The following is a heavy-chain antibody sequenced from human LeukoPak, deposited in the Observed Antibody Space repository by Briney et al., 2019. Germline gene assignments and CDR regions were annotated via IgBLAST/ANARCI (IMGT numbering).Heavy chain of an antibody. CDR2: IYYSGST. CDR1: GGSFSGYY. V-gene: IGHV4-39*01. Sequence: SETLSLTCAVYGGSFSGYYWGWIRQPPGKGLEWIGSIYYSGSTYYNPSLESRVTISVDTSKNQFSLKLSSVTAADTAVYYCATSGWYLLPGVYWGQGTLVTVSS. D-gene: IGHD6-19*01. J-gene: IGHJ4*02. CDR3: ATSGWYLLPGVY.